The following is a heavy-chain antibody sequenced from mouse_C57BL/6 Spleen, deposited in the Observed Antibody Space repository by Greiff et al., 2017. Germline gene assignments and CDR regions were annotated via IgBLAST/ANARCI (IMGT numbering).Heavy chain of an antibody. V-gene: IGHV5-17*01. CDR3: ATVVGRRYYAMDY. CDR1: GFTFSDYG. CDR2: ISSGSSTI. D-gene: IGHD1-1*01. J-gene: IGHJ4*01. Sequence: EVQVVESGGGLVKPGGSLKLSCAASGFTFSDYGMHWVRQAPEKGLEWVAYISSGSSTIYYADTVKGRFTISRDNAKNTLFLQMTSLRAEDTAMYYCATVVGRRYYAMDYWGQGTSVTVSS.